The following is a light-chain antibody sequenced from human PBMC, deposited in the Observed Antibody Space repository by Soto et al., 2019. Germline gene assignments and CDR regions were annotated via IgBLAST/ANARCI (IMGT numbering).Light chain of an antibody. CDR3: QQYNSYSLT. V-gene: IGKV1-5*01. CDR2: DAS. CDR1: QTISTW. Sequence: DIQMTQSPSTLSASVGDTVTITCRASQTISTWLAWYQQKPGKAPKVLISDASILESGAPSRFSGSGSGTEFTLTISSLQPDDFATYFCQQYNSYSLTFGPGTKVDIK. J-gene: IGKJ3*01.